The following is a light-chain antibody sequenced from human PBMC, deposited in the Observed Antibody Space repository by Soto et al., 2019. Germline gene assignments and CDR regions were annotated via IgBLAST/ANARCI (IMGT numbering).Light chain of an antibody. CDR3: AAWDDSRSGWV. Sequence: QSVLTQPPSASGTPGQRVTISCSGSSSNIGSNYVYWYQQLPGTAPKLLIYRNNQRPSGVPDRFSGSKSGTSASLAISGRRSEDEADYYCAAWDDSRSGWVFGGGTKLTVL. CDR2: RNN. J-gene: IGLJ3*02. V-gene: IGLV1-47*01. CDR1: SSNIGSNY.